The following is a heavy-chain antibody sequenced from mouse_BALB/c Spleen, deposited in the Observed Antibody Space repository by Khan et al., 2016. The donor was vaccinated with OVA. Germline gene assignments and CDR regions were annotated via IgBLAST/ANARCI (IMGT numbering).Heavy chain of an antibody. Sequence: QVRLQQSGPQLVRPGASVKISCKASGYSFTSYWMHWVKQRPGQGLEWIGMIDPSDSETRLNQKFKDKATLTVDKSSSTAYMQLSSPTSEDSAVYYCAGGALYYGYGYDAMDYWGQGTSVTVSS. V-gene: IGHV1S126*01. D-gene: IGHD2-2*01. CDR3: AGGALYYGYGYDAMDY. J-gene: IGHJ4*01. CDR2: IDPSDSET. CDR1: GYSFTSYW.